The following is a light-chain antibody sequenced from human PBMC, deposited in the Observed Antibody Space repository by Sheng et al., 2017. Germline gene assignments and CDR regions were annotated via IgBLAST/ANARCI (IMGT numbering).Light chain of an antibody. CDR1: QNINNL. J-gene: IGKJ1*01. V-gene: IGKV1-5*03. Sequence: DIQMTQSPSTLSASVGDRVTITCRASQNINNLLAWYQQKPGXAPKLLIYQASISESGVPSRFSGSGSGTEFTLTISSLQPDDFASYYCQQYNNYSGTFGQGTKVEIK. CDR2: QAS. CDR3: QQYNNYSGT.